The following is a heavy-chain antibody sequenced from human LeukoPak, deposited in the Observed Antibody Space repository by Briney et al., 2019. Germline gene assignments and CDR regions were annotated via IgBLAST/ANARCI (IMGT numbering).Heavy chain of an antibody. CDR2: ISYDGSNK. CDR3: ANLDY. V-gene: IGHV3-30*18. Sequence: GGSLRLSCAATGFTFSIYGMHWVRQAPGKGLEWVAVISYDGSNKYYADSVKGRFTISRDNSKNTLYLQMNSLRAEDTAVYYCANLDYWGQGTLVTVSS. J-gene: IGHJ4*02. CDR1: GFTFSIYG.